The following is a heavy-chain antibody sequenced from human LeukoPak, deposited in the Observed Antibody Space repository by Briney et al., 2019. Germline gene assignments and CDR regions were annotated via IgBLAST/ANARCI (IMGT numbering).Heavy chain of an antibody. D-gene: IGHD3-3*01. CDR3: ARHFYDFWSGNPPYYFDY. CDR2: IYYSGST. J-gene: IGHJ4*02. CDR1: GGSISSGSYY. V-gene: IGHV4-31*03. Sequence: PSQTLSLTCTVSGGSISSGSYYWSWIRQHPGKGLEWIGYIYYSGSTYYNPSLKSRVTISVDTSKNQFSLKLSSVTAADTAVYYCARHFYDFWSGNPPYYFDYWGQGTLVTVSS.